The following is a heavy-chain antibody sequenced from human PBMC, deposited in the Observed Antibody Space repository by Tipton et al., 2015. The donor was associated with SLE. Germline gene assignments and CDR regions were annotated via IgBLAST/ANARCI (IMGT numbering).Heavy chain of an antibody. D-gene: IGHD3-22*01. Sequence: TLSLTCTVSGGSISSATYYWSWIRQHPGKGLEWIGNIYYSGSSYYNASLKSRVTMSIDTSQNHFSLKLNSVTAADTAVYYCVTFYDSSDYYTPDYWGQGTLVTVSS. J-gene: IGHJ4*02. CDR1: GGSISSATYY. V-gene: IGHV4-31*03. CDR2: IYYSGSS. CDR3: VTFYDSSDYYTPDY.